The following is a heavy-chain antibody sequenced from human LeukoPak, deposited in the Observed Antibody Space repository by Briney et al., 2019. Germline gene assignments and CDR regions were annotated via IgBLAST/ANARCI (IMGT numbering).Heavy chain of an antibody. Sequence: GGSLRLSCAASGFTFDDYGMSWVRQAPGKGLEWVSGINWNGVSTGYVDSVKGRFTISRDNAKRSVYLQMNSLGVEDTAVYYCARDIHSVAFDIWGQGTMVTVSS. CDR1: GFTFDDYG. CDR2: INWNGVST. V-gene: IGHV3-20*04. CDR3: ARDIHSVAFDI. J-gene: IGHJ3*02.